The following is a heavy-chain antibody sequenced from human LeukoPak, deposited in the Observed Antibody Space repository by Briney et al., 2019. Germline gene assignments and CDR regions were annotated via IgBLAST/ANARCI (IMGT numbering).Heavy chain of an antibody. J-gene: IGHJ4*02. CDR1: GGSISSSY. CDR2: IYYSGST. Sequence: SETLSLTCTVSGGSISSSYWSWIRQPPGKGLEWIGYIYYSGSTNYNPSLRSRVTMLVDTSKNQFSLKLSSVTAADTAVYYCARVLEGLPSFDYWGQGTLVTVSS. CDR3: ARVLEGLPSFDY. D-gene: IGHD3/OR15-3a*01. V-gene: IGHV4-59*01.